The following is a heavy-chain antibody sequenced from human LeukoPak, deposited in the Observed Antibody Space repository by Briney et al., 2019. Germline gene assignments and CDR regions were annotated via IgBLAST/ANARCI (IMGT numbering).Heavy chain of an antibody. CDR1: GFTVSSNY. CDR3: ARDLDSGYDYYFDY. V-gene: IGHV3-53*01. J-gene: IGHJ4*02. D-gene: IGHD5-12*01. CDR2: IYSGGST. Sequence: GGSLRLSCAASGFTVSSNYMSWVRQAPGKGLEWVSVIYSGGSTYYADSVKGRFTISRDNSKNTLYLQMNSLRAEDTAVYYCARDLDSGYDYYFDYWGQGTLVTVSS.